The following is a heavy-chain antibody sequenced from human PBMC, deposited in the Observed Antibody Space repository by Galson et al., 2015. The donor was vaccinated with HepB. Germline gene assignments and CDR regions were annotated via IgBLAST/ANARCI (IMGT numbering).Heavy chain of an antibody. CDR1: GFSFDDFA. D-gene: IGHD1-26*01. CDR2: ISWNGGTL. CDR3: TKDVVGADYSYYTLDV. Sequence: SLRLSCAASGFSFDDFAMHWVRQAPGEGLEWVSGISWNGGTLGYADSVKGRFTNSRDNAKTALYRQMNNLRAEDTALYYCTKDVVGADYSYYTLDVWGQGTTITVSS. V-gene: IGHV3-9*01. J-gene: IGHJ6*02.